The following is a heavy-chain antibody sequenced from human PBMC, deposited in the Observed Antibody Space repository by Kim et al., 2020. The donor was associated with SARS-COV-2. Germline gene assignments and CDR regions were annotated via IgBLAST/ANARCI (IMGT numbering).Heavy chain of an antibody. CDR1: GFTFGDYA. Sequence: GGSLRLSCAASGFTFGDYAMHWVRQAPGKGLEWVSGISWNSGSIGYADSVKGRFTISRDNAKNSLYLQMNSLRAEDTALYYCAKDKENYYGSGSPTDYWGQGTLVTVSS. J-gene: IGHJ4*02. CDR2: ISWNSGSI. CDR3: AKDKENYYGSGSPTDY. D-gene: IGHD3-10*01. V-gene: IGHV3-9*01.